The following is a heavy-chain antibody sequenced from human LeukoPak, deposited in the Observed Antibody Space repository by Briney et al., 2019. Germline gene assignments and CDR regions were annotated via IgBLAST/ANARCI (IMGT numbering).Heavy chain of an antibody. CDR2: IYSGGST. CDR3: ARGSAALDY. D-gene: IGHD6-13*01. V-gene: IGHV3-53*01. Sequence: PGGSLRLSCAASGFTFSRYTMNWVRQAPGKGLEWVSVIYSGGSTYYADSVKGRFTISRDNSKNTLYLQMNSLRAEDTAVYYCARGSAALDYWGQGTLVTVSS. J-gene: IGHJ4*02. CDR1: GFTFSRYT.